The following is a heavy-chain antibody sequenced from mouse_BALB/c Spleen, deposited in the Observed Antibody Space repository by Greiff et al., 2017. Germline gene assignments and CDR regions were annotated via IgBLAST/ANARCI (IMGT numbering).Heavy chain of an antibody. CDR2: IYPGNGDT. Sequence: QVQLQQPGAELVKPGASVKMSCKASGYTFTSYNMHWVKQTPGQGLEWIGAIYPGNGDTSYNQKFKGKATLTADKSSSTAYMQLSSLTSEDSAVYYCARGVWSYYFDYWGQGTTLTVSS. J-gene: IGHJ2*01. D-gene: IGHD2-10*02. CDR3: ARGVWSYYFDY. V-gene: IGHV1-12*01. CDR1: GYTFTSYN.